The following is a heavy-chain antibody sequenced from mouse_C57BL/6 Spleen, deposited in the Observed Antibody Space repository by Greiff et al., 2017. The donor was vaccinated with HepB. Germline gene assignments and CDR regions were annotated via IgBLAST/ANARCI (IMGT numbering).Heavy chain of an antibody. Sequence: EVQLQQSGPELVKPGASVKISCKASGYTFTDYYMNWVKQSHGKSLEWIGDINPNNGGTSYNQKFKGKATLTVDKSSSTAYMELRSLTSEDSAVYYCARLGTTMIRDAWFAYWGQGTLVTVSA. J-gene: IGHJ3*01. CDR3: ARLGTTMIRDAWFAY. CDR2: INPNNGGT. CDR1: GYTFTDYY. D-gene: IGHD2-4*01. V-gene: IGHV1-26*01.